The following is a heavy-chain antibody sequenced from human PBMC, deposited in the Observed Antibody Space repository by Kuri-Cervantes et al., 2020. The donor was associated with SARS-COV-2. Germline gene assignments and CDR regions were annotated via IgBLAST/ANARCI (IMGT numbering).Heavy chain of an antibody. CDR3: ASSEYYYDSSGYYHNYYYGMAV. CDR1: GYTFTSYA. J-gene: IGHJ6*02. D-gene: IGHD3-22*01. V-gene: IGHV7-4-1*02. CDR2: INTNTGNP. Sequence: ASVKVSCKASGYTFTSYAMNWVRQAPGQGLEWMGWINTNTGNPTYAQGFTGRFVFSLDTSVSTAYLQISSLKAEDTAVYYCASSEYYYDSSGYYHNYYYGMAVWGPGTTVTVSS.